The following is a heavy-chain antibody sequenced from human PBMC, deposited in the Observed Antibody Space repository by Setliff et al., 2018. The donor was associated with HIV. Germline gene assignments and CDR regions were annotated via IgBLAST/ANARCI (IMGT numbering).Heavy chain of an antibody. Sequence: LSLTCSVSGGSISNFYRSWIRQPPGKGLEWVGHIYSTGDTNYNPSLKSRVTLSADTSKNQLSLGLTSVTAADTAVYYCARVRLTMIMMVDYFDQWGQGTLVTVSS. J-gene: IGHJ4*02. V-gene: IGHV4-4*07. CDR2: IYSTGDT. D-gene: IGHD3-22*01. CDR1: GGSISNFY. CDR3: ARVRLTMIMMVDYFDQ.